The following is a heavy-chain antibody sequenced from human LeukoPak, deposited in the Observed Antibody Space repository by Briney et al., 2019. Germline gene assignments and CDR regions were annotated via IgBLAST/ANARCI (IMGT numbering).Heavy chain of an antibody. Sequence: SETLSLTCTVSGGSISSYYWSWIRQSPGKGLEWIAYIYYSGSPNYNPSLRSQATISIDTSKNQFSLKLSSVTAADSAVYYCARMVVATAPLGYWGQGILVTVAS. J-gene: IGHJ4*02. CDR1: GGSISSYY. CDR2: IYYSGSP. CDR3: ARMVVATAPLGY. D-gene: IGHD2-2*01. V-gene: IGHV4-59*01.